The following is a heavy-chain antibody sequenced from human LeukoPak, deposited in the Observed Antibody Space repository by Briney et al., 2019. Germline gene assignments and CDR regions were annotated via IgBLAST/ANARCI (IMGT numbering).Heavy chain of an antibody. V-gene: IGHV3-48*01. Sequence: GGSLRLSCAASGFTFSGYIMNWVRQAPGKGLEWVSFISSTSNNIYYADSVKGRFTVSRDNANNSLYLQMNSLRAEDTAVYYCARDQWLDYWGQGTLVTVSS. CDR3: ARDQWLDY. D-gene: IGHD6-19*01. J-gene: IGHJ4*02. CDR1: GFTFSGYI. CDR2: ISSTSNNI.